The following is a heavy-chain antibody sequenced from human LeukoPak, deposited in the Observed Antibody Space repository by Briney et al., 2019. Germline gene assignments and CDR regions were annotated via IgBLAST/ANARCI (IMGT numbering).Heavy chain of an antibody. CDR1: GFTFSSYA. Sequence: GGSLRLSCAASGFTFSSYAMSWVRQAPGKGLEWVSISGSGGSTFYADSVKGRFTISRDNSKNTLYLQMNSLRAEDTAVYYCAKRGIPAPMYYFDYWGQGTLVTVSS. V-gene: IGHV3-23*01. CDR3: AKRGIPAPMYYFDY. J-gene: IGHJ4*02. CDR2: SGSGGST. D-gene: IGHD2-2*01.